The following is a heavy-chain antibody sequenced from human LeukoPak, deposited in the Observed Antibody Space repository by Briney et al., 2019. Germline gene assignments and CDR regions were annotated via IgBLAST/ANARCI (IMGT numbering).Heavy chain of an antibody. CDR1: GFTFSTYA. D-gene: IGHD2-15*01. V-gene: IGHV3-23*01. CDR2: ISGSDDST. CDR3: AKNRGGSCYSCLDY. J-gene: IGHJ4*02. Sequence: QPGGSLRLSCVASGFTFSTYAMSWVRQAPGKGLEWVSAISGSDDSTYYADSVKGRFTISRDNSKNTLYLQMDSLRAEDTAVYHCAKNRGGSCYSCLDYWGQGTLVTVSS.